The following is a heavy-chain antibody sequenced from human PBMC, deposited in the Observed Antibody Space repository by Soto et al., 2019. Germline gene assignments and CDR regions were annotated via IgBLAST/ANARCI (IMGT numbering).Heavy chain of an antibody. CDR1: GYTFTSYA. Sequence: QVPLVQSGAEVKKPGASVKVSCKASGYTFTSYAMHWVRQAPGQRLEWMGWINAGNGNTKYSQKFQGRVTITRDTSASTAYMELSSLRSEDTAVYYCARDRGDYGFDAFDIWGQGTMVTVSS. J-gene: IGHJ3*02. D-gene: IGHD4-17*01. CDR3: ARDRGDYGFDAFDI. CDR2: INAGNGNT. V-gene: IGHV1-3*01.